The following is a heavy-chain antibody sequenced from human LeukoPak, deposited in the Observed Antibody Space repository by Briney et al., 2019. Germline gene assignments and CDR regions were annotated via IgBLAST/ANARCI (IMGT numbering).Heavy chain of an antibody. CDR3: AREGDIAVAGQNWFDP. Sequence: PSETLSLTCTVSDHSICSRSYYWGWIRQPPGKGLEWIGSVYHSGSTYYKSSLKSRFTISVDTSKNQFSLKLSSVTAADTAVYYCAREGDIAVAGQNWFDPWGQGTLVTVSS. CDR2: VYHSGST. CDR1: DHSICSRSYY. V-gene: IGHV4-39*07. J-gene: IGHJ5*02. D-gene: IGHD6-19*01.